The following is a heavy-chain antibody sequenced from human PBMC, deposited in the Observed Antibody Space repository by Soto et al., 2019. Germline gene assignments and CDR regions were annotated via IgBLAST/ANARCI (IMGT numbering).Heavy chain of an antibody. J-gene: IGHJ4*02. V-gene: IGHV3-74*01. D-gene: IGHD6-6*01. CDR2: INSDGSST. CDR1: GFIFSSHW. CDR3: ARDRPDISNPTDHPMFDY. Sequence: EVQLEESGGGLVQPGGSLRLSCEASGFIFSSHWMHWVRQSAEKGLVWVSRINSDGSSTAYADSVKGRFTISRDNAKNTRYLQMNSLRVEDTAVYYCARDRPDISNPTDHPMFDYWGQGTQVTVSS.